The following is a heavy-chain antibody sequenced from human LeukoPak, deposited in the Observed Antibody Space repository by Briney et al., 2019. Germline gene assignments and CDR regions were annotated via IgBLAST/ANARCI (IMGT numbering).Heavy chain of an antibody. J-gene: IGHJ4*02. V-gene: IGHV3-74*01. Sequence: GGSLRLSCAASGFTFSNYWMHWIRQVPGKGLVWVSRITPDGGSTNYADSVKGRFTISKDNAKNSLFLQMTSLRAEDTAVYYCARDLLGLHDFWGQGTLVTVSS. CDR1: GFTFSNYW. CDR3: ARDLLGLHDF. CDR2: ITPDGGST. D-gene: IGHD7-27*01.